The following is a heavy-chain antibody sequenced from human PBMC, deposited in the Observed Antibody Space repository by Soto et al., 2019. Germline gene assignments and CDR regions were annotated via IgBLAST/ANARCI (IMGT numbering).Heavy chain of an antibody. CDR1: GFTFSRHA. Sequence: EVQLLESGGGLVQPGESLRLSCAASGFTFSRHAMNWVRQAPGKGLEWVSGVIDTGDTTYYADSVKGRFTISRDNAKNTLYLQLNSLRAEDTALYYCAKGFAPGVRFVWDSWGQGTLVAVSS. J-gene: IGHJ4*02. D-gene: IGHD3-10*01. V-gene: IGHV3-23*01. CDR2: VIDTGDTT. CDR3: AKGFAPGVRFVWDS.